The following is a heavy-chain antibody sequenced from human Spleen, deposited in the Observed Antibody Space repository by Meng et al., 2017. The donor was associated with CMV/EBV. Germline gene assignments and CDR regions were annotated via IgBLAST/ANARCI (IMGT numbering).Heavy chain of an antibody. CDR2: IRYDGTRE. D-gene: IGHD2-2*01. V-gene: IGHV3-30*02. CDR3: ARPLTYCSSTSCFFDY. Sequence: GKSLKISCSVSGFTFTNYGFNWVRQAPGKGLEWVAFIRYDGTREYYADSVRGRFTVSRDNSNNTVSLQMSSLRPEDTAIYYCARPLTYCSSTSCFFDYWGQGALVTVSS. J-gene: IGHJ4*02. CDR1: GFTFTNYG.